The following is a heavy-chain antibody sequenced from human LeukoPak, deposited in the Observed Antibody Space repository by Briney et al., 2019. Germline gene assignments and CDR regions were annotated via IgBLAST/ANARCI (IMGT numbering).Heavy chain of an antibody. CDR1: GYSFTSYW. V-gene: IGHV5-51*01. CDR2: IYPGDSDT. J-gene: IGHJ4*02. D-gene: IGHD1-1*01. CDR3: AIFPGPRAGSASAFDY. Sequence: LKISCNASGYSFTSYWICCLLQMPGKSLEWMRIIYPGDSDTRYSPSLQGQVTISADKSINPASLQLSSLTASDTAMYYCAIFPGPRAGSASAFDYWGQGTLVTVSS.